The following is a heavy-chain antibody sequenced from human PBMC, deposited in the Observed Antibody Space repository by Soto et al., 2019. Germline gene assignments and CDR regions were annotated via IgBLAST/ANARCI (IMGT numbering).Heavy chain of an antibody. J-gene: IGHJ5*02. D-gene: IGHD3-10*01. V-gene: IGHV1-18*01. CDR1: GYTFTSYG. Sequence: ASVKVSCKASGYTFTSYGISWVRQAPGQGLEWMGWISAYNGNTNYAQKLQGRVTMTTDTSTSTAYMELRSLRSDDTAVYYCARAGRRFGEIRGNWFDPWGQGTLVTVSS. CDR3: ARAGRRFGEIRGNWFDP. CDR2: ISAYNGNT.